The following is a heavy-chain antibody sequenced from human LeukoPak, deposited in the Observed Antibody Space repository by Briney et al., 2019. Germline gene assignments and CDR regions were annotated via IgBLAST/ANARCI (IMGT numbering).Heavy chain of an antibody. V-gene: IGHV3-23*01. CDR1: GFTLSTYA. D-gene: IGHD5/OR15-5a*01. Sequence: PGGSLRLSCTTSGFTLSTYAMSWVRQAPGKGLEWVSAISGSGGSTYYADSVKGRFTISRDNSRNTLYLQMNSLRAQDTAVYYCAKDRPHPSVEPTNFDYWGQGTLVTVSS. J-gene: IGHJ4*02. CDR2: ISGSGGST. CDR3: AKDRPHPSVEPTNFDY.